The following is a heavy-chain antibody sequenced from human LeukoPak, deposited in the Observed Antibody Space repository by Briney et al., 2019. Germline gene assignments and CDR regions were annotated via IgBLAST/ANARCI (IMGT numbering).Heavy chain of an antibody. CDR1: GFTFSGSA. CDR2: IRSKANSYAT. J-gene: IGHJ6*04. Sequence: GGSLKLSCAASGFTFSGSAMHWVRQASGKGLEWVGRIRSKANSYATAYAASVKGRFTISRDDSKNTAYLQMYSLKTEDTAVYYCTRLARSITMVRGVILIYYYYYGMDVWGKGTTVTVSS. V-gene: IGHV3-73*01. D-gene: IGHD3-10*01. CDR3: TRLARSITMVRGVILIYYYYYGMDV.